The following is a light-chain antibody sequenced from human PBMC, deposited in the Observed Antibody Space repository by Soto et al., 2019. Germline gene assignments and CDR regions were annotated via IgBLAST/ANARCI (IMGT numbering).Light chain of an antibody. CDR1: LSIDRW. CDR3: QQYSKYPWT. Sequence: DIQVTQSPSTLSASVGDRVTITCRANLSIDRWLAWYQQKPGKAPKLLMYKASLLLSGIPSRFSGSGSGTEFTLTISSLQPDDVANYYCQQYSKYPWTFGQGTKVEI. CDR2: KAS. V-gene: IGKV1-5*03. J-gene: IGKJ1*01.